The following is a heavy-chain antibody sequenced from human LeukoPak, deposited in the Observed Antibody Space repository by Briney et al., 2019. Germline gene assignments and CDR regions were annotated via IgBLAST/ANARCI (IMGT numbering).Heavy chain of an antibody. D-gene: IGHD3-10*01. Sequence: GGSLRLSCAASGFAVSSNYMSWVRQAPGKGLEWVSVIYSGGSTYYVDSVKGRFTISRDNSKNTLYLQMNSLRAEDTAVYYCAREYYPNYGMDVWGQGTTVTVSS. CDR1: GFAVSSNY. CDR3: AREYYPNYGMDV. CDR2: IYSGGST. V-gene: IGHV3-66*01. J-gene: IGHJ6*02.